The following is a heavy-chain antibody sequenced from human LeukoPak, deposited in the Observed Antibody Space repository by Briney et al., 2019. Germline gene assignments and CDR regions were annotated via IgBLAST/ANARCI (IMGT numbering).Heavy chain of an antibody. CDR2: ISYDGSNK. V-gene: IGHV3-30*18. CDR1: GFTFSTYT. J-gene: IGHJ4*02. CDR3: AKDPIAGY. Sequence: GGSLRLSCTGSGFTFSTYTMNWVRQAPGKGLEWVAVISYDGSNKYYADSVKGRFTISRDNSKNTLYLQMNSLRAEDTAVYYCAKDPIAGYWGQGTLVTVSS. D-gene: IGHD2-21*01.